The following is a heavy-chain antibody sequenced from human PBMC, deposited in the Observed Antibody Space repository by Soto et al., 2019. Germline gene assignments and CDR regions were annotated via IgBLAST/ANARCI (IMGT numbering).Heavy chain of an antibody. CDR3: AGVVVVPAAHPYGMDV. D-gene: IGHD2-2*01. CDR2: TYYRSKWYN. CDR1: GDSVSSNSAA. J-gene: IGHJ6*02. Sequence: SQTLSRTCAISGDSVSSNSAAWNWIRQSPSRGLEWLGRTYYRSKWYNDYAVSVKSRITINPDTSKNQFSLQLNSVTPEDTAVYYCAGVVVVPAAHPYGMDVWGQGTTVTVSS. V-gene: IGHV6-1*01.